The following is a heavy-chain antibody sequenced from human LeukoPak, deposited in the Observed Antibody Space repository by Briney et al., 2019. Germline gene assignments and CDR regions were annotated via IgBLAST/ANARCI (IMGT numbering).Heavy chain of an antibody. CDR1: GGSFSGYY. CDR2: INHSGST. V-gene: IGHV4-34*01. J-gene: IGHJ6*03. D-gene: IGHD3-10*01. CDR3: ARAGYCYGSGPYYMDV. Sequence: SETLSLTCAVYGGSFSGYYWSWIRQPPGKGLEWIGEINHSGSTNYNPSLKGRVTISVDTSKNQFSLKLSSVTAADTAVYYCARAGYCYGSGPYYMDVWGKGTTVTISS.